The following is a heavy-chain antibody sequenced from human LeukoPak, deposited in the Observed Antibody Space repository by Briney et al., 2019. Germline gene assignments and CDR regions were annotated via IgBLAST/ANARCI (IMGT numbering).Heavy chain of an antibody. V-gene: IGHV4-59*08. CDR2: IYVTGT. CDR3: ARHIGGGIEDMDV. J-gene: IGHJ6*03. D-gene: IGHD3-16*02. Sequence: SETLSLTCTVSGGSIGTYYWSWVRQSPGTGLEWIGYIYVTGTRYNPHLQSRVTISVDRSRNQFFLKMTSVTAADTAVYYCARHIGGGIEDMDVWGRGTKVTVSS. CDR1: GGSIGTYY.